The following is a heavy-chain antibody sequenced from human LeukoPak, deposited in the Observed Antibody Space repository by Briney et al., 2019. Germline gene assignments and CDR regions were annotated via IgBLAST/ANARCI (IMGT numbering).Heavy chain of an antibody. CDR2: ITGSGGST. D-gene: IGHD1-7*01. J-gene: IGHJ4*02. V-gene: IGHV3-23*01. CDR3: AKRTAGELLLDF. CDR1: GFTFSSYS. Sequence: PGGSLRLSCAASGFTFSSYSMNWVRQAPGKGLEWVSYITGSGGSTHYADSVKGRFTISRDNSKNTLYLEMNSLRAEDTAVYYCAKRTAGELLLDFWGQGTLVTVSS.